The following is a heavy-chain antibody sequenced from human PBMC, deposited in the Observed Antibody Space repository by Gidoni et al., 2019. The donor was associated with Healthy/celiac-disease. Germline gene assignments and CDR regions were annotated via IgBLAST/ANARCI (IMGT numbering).Heavy chain of an antibody. D-gene: IGHD3-10*01. CDR1: GGSFSGYY. CDR2: INHSGST. V-gene: IGHV4-34*01. CDR3: ARGRRNRSSMVRGVMVLAFDI. J-gene: IGHJ3*02. Sequence: QVQLQQWGAGLLKPSETLSLTCAVYGGSFSGYYWSWIRQPPGKGLEWIVEINHSGSTNYNPSLKSRVTISVDTSKNQFSLKLSSVTAADTAVYYCARGRRNRSSMVRGVMVLAFDIWGQGTMVTVSS.